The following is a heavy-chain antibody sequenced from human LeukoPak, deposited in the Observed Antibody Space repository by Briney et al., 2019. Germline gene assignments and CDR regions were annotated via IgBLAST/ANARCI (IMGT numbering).Heavy chain of an antibody. Sequence: GGSLRLSCAASGFTFSSYWMSWVRQAPGKGLEWVANIKQDGSEKYYVDSVKGRFTISRDNAKNSLYLQMNSLRAEDTAVYYCVRENFMASAPGGVDAFDIWGQGTMVTVSS. D-gene: IGHD1-7*01. CDR2: IKQDGSEK. CDR3: VRENFMASAPGGVDAFDI. J-gene: IGHJ3*02. CDR1: GFTFSSYW. V-gene: IGHV3-7*01.